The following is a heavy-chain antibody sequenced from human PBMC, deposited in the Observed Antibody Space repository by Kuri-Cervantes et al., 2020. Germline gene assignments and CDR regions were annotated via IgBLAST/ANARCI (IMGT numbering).Heavy chain of an antibody. CDR1: GFTFSDYY. D-gene: IGHD3-3*01. CDR3: ARPRDGPSYSSGYNSWLDP. J-gene: IGHJ5*02. Sequence: GESLKISCAASGFTFSDYYITWIRQAPGKGLEWVSYISGNGHTIYYADSVKGRFTVSRDNAKNSLFLQMNSLRAEDTAVYYCARPRDGPSYSSGYNSWLDPWGHGILVTVSS. V-gene: IGHV3-11*01. CDR2: ISGNGHTI.